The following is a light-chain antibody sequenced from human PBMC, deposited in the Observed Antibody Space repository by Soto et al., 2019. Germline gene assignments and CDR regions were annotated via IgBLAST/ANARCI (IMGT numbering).Light chain of an antibody. Sequence: EIVMTQSPVTLSVSPGERATPSCRASQSVSSNLAWYQQKPGQAPRPLIYGPSTRATGIPARFSGSGSGTEFTLTISSLQSEDFAVYYCQQYNDWRTFGQGTKLEIK. CDR2: GPS. J-gene: IGKJ2*01. CDR3: QQYNDWRT. CDR1: QSVSSN. V-gene: IGKV3-15*01.